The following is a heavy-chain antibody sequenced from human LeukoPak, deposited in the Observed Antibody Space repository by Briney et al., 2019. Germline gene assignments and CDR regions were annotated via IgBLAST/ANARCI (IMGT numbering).Heavy chain of an antibody. Sequence: ASVTVSCKASGYTFTGYYMHWVRQAPGQGLEWMGWINPNSGGTNYAQKFQGRVTMTRDTSIRTAYMELSRLRSDDTAVYYCARGPLTTPKTAGSHYDYWGQGTVVTVSS. V-gene: IGHV1-2*02. CDR2: INPNSGGT. D-gene: IGHD6-13*01. J-gene: IGHJ4*02. CDR1: GYTFTGYY. CDR3: ARGPLTTPKTAGSHYDY.